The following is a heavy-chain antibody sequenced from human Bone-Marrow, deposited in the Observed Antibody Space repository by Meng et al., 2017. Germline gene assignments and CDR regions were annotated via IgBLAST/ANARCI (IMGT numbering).Heavy chain of an antibody. Sequence: SETLSLTCTVSGGSISSYYWSWIRQPPGKGLEWIGYIYYSGSTNYNPSLKSRVTISVDTSKNQFSLKLSSVTAADTAVYYCARVLYGSGYYFLDYWGQGTLVTGSS. D-gene: IGHD3-22*01. CDR3: ARVLYGSGYYFLDY. V-gene: IGHV4-59*01. CDR2: IYYSGST. CDR1: GGSISSYY. J-gene: IGHJ4*02.